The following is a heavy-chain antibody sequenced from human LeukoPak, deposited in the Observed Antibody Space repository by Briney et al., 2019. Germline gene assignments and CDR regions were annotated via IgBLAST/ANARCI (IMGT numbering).Heavy chain of an antibody. Sequence: GASVKVSCKASGYTFTGYYMHWVRQAPGQGLEWMGWINPNSGGTNYAQKFQGRVTMTRDTSTSTVYMELSSLRSEDTAVYYCARDGTEFDYWGQGTLVTVSS. V-gene: IGHV1-2*02. CDR1: GYTFTGYY. CDR3: ARDGTEFDY. CDR2: INPNSGGT. J-gene: IGHJ4*02.